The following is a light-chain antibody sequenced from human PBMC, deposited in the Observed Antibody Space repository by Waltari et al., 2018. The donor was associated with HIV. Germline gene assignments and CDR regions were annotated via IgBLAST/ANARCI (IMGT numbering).Light chain of an antibody. CDR1: RSVSSNY. J-gene: IGKJ2*01. Sequence: ENVLTQSPGTLSLSPGERATLSCRASRSVSSNYLTWYQQRPGKAPRLLISAASTRATAIPDRFSGSGSGTDFTLTISRLEPEDFAVYYCQQYGTSPYTFGQGTKVEI. V-gene: IGKV3-20*01. CDR3: QQYGTSPYT. CDR2: AAS.